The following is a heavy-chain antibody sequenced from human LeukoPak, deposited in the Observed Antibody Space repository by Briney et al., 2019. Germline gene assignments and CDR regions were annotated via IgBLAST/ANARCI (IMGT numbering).Heavy chain of an antibody. J-gene: IGHJ6*02. CDR1: GYTFTSYD. CDR2: MNPNSGNT. D-gene: IGHD3-10*01. Sequence: ASVKVSCKASGYTFTSYDINWVRQATGQGLEWMGWMNPNSGNTGYAQKFQGRVTMTRNTSISTAYMELSSLRSEDTAVYYCARMLTSGSYFLRDFYYYYGMGVWGQGTTVTVSS. V-gene: IGHV1-8*01. CDR3: ARMLTSGSYFLRDFYYYYGMGV.